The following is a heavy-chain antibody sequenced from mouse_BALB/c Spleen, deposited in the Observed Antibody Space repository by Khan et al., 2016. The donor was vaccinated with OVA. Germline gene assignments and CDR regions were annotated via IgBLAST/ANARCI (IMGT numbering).Heavy chain of an antibody. CDR1: GYTFTNYV. CDR3: ARFRGGY. J-gene: IGHJ2*01. Sequence: QIQLVQSGPELKKPGETVKISCKASGYTFTNYVMNWVKQSPGKGLKWMGWINTYTGEPTYDDDFKGRFAFSLETSASTAFLQINSLKNEETATYFCARFRGGYWGQGTTLTVSS. V-gene: IGHV9-3-1*01. CDR2: INTYTGEP.